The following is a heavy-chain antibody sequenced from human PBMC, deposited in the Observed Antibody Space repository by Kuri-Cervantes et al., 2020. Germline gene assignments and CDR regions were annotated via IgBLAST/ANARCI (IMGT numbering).Heavy chain of an antibody. CDR1: GFTFSSYA. Sequence: GESLKISCAASGFTFSSYAMSWVRQAPGKGLEWVSAISGSGGSTYYADSVKGRFPISRDNSKNTLYLQMNSLRAEDTAVYYCAKTYYYDSSGYYWDYYYGMDVWGQGTTVTVSS. V-gene: IGHV3-23*01. CDR3: AKTYYYDSSGYYWDYYYGMDV. CDR2: ISGSGGST. J-gene: IGHJ6*02. D-gene: IGHD3-22*01.